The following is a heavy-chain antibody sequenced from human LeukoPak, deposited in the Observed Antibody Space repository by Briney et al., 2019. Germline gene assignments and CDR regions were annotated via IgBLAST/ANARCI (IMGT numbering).Heavy chain of an antibody. CDR1: GGSISSYY. J-gene: IGHJ4*02. D-gene: IGHD3-3*01. Sequence: TPSETLSLTCTVSGGSISSYYWSWIRKPPRKGLEWIGYIYYSGSTNYNPSLKSRVTISVDTSKNQFSLKLSSVTAADTAMYYCARDRDFWSGYPAGYFDYWGQGTLVTVSS. CDR3: ARDRDFWSGYPAGYFDY. CDR2: IYYSGST. V-gene: IGHV4-59*01.